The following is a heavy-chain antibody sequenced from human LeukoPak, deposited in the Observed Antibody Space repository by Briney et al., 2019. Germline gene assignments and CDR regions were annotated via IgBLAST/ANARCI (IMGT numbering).Heavy chain of an antibody. CDR1: GYSISSGYY. D-gene: IGHD3-3*01. CDR3: ARDSAVVIMTGWFDH. Sequence: SETLSLTCTVSGYSISSGYYWGWIRQPPGQGLEWIGSIYHSGSTYYNPSLKSRVTISVDTSKNQFSLKLSSVTAADTAVYYCARDSAVVIMTGWFDHWGQGTLVTVSS. CDR2: IYHSGST. J-gene: IGHJ5*02. V-gene: IGHV4-38-2*02.